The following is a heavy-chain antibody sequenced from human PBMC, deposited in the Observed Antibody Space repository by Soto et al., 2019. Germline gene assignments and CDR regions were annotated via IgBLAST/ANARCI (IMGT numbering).Heavy chain of an antibody. D-gene: IGHD6-6*01. CDR3: AKDRGGIAARPSFDY. CDR2: ISGSGGST. J-gene: IGHJ4*02. CDR1: GFTFSSYA. Sequence: GGSLRLSCAAYGFTFSSYAMSWVRQAQGKGLEWVSAISGSGGSTYYADSVKGRFTISRDNSKNTLYLQMNSLRAEDTSVYYCAKDRGGIAARPSFDYWGQGTLVTVSS. V-gene: IGHV3-23*01.